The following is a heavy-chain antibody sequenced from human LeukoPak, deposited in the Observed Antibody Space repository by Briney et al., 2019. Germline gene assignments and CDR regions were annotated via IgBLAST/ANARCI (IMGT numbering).Heavy chain of an antibody. CDR3: ARAKLAYCGGDCYHFDY. CDR2: INPNSGGT. Sequence: ASVKVSCKASGYTFTGYYMHWVRQAPGQGLEWMGRINPNSGGTNYAQKFQGRVTMTRDTSISTAYMELSRLRSDDTAVYYCARAKLAYCGGDCYHFDYWGQGTLVTVSS. V-gene: IGHV1-2*06. J-gene: IGHJ4*02. CDR1: GYTFTGYY. D-gene: IGHD2-21*02.